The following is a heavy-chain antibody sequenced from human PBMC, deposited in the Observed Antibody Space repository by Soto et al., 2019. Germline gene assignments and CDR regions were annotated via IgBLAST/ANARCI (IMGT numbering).Heavy chain of an antibody. J-gene: IGHJ5*02. CDR2: ISVHTGNT. D-gene: IGHD1-1*01. CDR3: ARDTRTGLSQFDP. Sequence: ASVKVSCKASGYTFTNYAIHWLRQAPGQRLEWMGWISVHTGNTNSAQKFQGRVTLTADTSTTTAFMELRGLTSDDTAVYYCARDTRTGLSQFDPWGQGTLVTVSS. CDR1: GYTFTNYA. V-gene: IGHV1-18*01.